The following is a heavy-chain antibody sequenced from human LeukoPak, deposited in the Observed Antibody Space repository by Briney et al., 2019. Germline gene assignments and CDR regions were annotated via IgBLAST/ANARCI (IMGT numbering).Heavy chain of an antibody. D-gene: IGHD3-22*01. CDR1: GYTFTSYY. CDR3: AKDIDSSGLFDY. V-gene: IGHV1-46*01. Sequence: ASVKVSCKASGYTFTSYYMHWVRQAPGQGLEWMGIINPSGGSTSYAQKFQGRVTMTRDTSTSTVYMELSSLRAEDTALCYCAKDIDSSGLFDYWGQGTLVTVSS. J-gene: IGHJ4*02. CDR2: INPSGGST.